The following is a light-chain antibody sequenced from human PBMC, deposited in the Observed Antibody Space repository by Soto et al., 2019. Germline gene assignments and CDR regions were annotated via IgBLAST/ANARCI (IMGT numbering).Light chain of an antibody. Sequence: QSALTQPASVSGSPGQSITISCTGTSSDGGGYNYVSWYQHHPGKAPKLIIYDVSNRPSGVSIRFSGSKSDNTASLTISGLQPEDEADYHCSSYTTSNTRQIVFGTGTKVTVL. CDR3: SSYTTSNTRQIV. CDR1: SSDGGGYNY. V-gene: IGLV2-14*03. CDR2: DVS. J-gene: IGLJ1*01.